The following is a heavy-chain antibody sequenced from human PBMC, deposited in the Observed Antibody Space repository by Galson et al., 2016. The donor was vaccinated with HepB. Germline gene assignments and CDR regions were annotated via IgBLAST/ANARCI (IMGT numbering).Heavy chain of an antibody. J-gene: IGHJ6*02. CDR2: INPNVGST. CDR1: GYTFTAYF. CDR3: ARGDLNYYYALDV. D-gene: IGHD3-3*01. Sequence: SVKVSCKASGYTFTAYFIYWVRQAPGQGLERMGFINPNVGSTTFAQKFQDRVTMTRDTSTSTVFMELSSLRSEDTAVYFCARGDLNYYYALDVWGRGTLVTVSS. V-gene: IGHV1-46*01.